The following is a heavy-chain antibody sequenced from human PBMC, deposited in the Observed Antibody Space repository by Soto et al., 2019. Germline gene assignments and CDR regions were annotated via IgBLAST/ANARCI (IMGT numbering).Heavy chain of an antibody. CDR1: GGSISNYY. V-gene: IGHV4-59*08. D-gene: IGHD5-18*01. CDR3: ARHRYSYGVYYFDY. CDR2: IYYSGST. Sequence: QVQLQESGPGLVKPSETLSLTCIVSGGSISNYYWSWIRQPPGKGLEWIGYIYYSGSTNYNPSLTRRVTTSVDTSKNQFSLKLSSVTAADTAVYYCARHRYSYGVYYFDYWGQGTLVTVSS. J-gene: IGHJ4*02.